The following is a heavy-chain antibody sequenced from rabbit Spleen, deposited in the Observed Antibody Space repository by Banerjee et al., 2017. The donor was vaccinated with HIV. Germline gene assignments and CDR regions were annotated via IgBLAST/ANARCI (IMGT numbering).Heavy chain of an antibody. V-gene: IGHV1S45*01. J-gene: IGHJ6*01. Sequence: QEQLVESGGGLVQPEGSLTLTCKASGVSFSDDSYMCWVRQAPGKGLEWIACIYAGSSGGTYSATWAKGRFTISKTSSTTVTLQMTSLTAADTATYFCARDTGTSFSTYGMDLWGPGHPGHRL. CDR1: GVSFSDDSY. CDR3: ARDTGTSFSTYGMDL. D-gene: IGHD8-1*01. CDR2: IYAGSSGGT.